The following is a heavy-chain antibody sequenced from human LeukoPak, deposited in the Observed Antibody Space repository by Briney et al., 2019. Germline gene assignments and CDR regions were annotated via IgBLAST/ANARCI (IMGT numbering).Heavy chain of an antibody. CDR1: GFTFSSYG. D-gene: IGHD3-22*01. J-gene: IGHJ4*02. V-gene: IGHV3-30*18. Sequence: PGGSLRLSCAASGFTFSSYGMHWVRQAPGKGLEWVAVISYDGSNKYYADSVKGRFTISRDNSKNTLYLQMNSLRAEDTAVYYCAKSQYQYDSSGHAPGDYWGQGTLVAVSS. CDR3: AKSQYQYDSSGHAPGDY. CDR2: ISYDGSNK.